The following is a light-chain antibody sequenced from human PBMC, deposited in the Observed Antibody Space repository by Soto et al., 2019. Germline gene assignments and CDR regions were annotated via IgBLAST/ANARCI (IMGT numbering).Light chain of an antibody. CDR1: EHIKNA. V-gene: IGKV1-13*02. CDR3: QQFDTYPIT. CDR2: DAS. J-gene: IGKJ5*01. Sequence: AIQLTQSPPSLSASLGDRLTLTCRASEHIKNALAWYQQTPGKAPKLLIYDASILESGVPSRFSGSGSGTDFTLTISSLQPEDLATYYCQQFDTYPITFGQGTRLEIK.